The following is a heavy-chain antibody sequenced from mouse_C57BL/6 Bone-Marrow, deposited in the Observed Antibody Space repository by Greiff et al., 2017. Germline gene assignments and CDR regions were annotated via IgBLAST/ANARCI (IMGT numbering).Heavy chain of an antibody. J-gene: IGHJ3*01. Sequence: EVKLQESGGGLVKPGGSLKLSCAASGFTFSDYGMHWVRQAPEKGLEWVAYISSGSSTIYYADTVKGRFTISRDNAKNTLFLQLTSLRSEDTAMYYCARELRLLFAYWGQGTLVTVSA. CDR3: ARELRLLFAY. CDR1: GFTFSDYG. CDR2: ISSGSSTI. V-gene: IGHV5-17*01. D-gene: IGHD3-2*02.